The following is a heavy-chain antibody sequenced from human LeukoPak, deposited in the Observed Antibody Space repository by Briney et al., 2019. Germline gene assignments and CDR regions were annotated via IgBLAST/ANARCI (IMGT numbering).Heavy chain of an antibody. D-gene: IGHD3-10*01. CDR3: ARADLDTMVRGVITPFDY. CDR1: GGSISSYY. CDR2: IYYSGST. J-gene: IGHJ4*02. Sequence: SETLSLTCTVSGGSISSYYWSWIRQPPGKGLEWIGYIYYSGSTNYNPSLMGRVTISVDTSKNQFSLKLSSVTAADTAVYYCARADLDTMVRGVITPFDYWGQGTLVTVSS. V-gene: IGHV4-59*01.